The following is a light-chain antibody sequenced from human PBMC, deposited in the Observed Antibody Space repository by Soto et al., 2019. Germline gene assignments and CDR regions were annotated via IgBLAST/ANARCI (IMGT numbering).Light chain of an antibody. J-gene: IGKJ5*01. CDR2: DAS. V-gene: IGKV3D-20*01. CDR1: QSVSSSY. Sequence: EIVLTQSPATLSLSPGERATLSCWASQSVSSSYLAWYQQKPGLAPRLLIYDASSRATGIPDRFSGSGSGTDFTLTISRLEPEDFAVYYCQQYGSSVITFGQGTRLEIK. CDR3: QQYGSSVIT.